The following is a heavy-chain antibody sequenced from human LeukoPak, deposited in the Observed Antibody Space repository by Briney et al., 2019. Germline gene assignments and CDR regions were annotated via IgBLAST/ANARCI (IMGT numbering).Heavy chain of an antibody. V-gene: IGHV3-23*01. J-gene: IGHJ4*02. CDR3: AKEVAGLVNDFWGGYHKRPDY. D-gene: IGHD3-3*01. Sequence: GGSLRLSCAASGFTFSSYAMSWVRQAPGKGLEWVSAISGSGGSTYYADSVKGRFTISRDNSKNTLYLQMNSLRAEDTAVYYCAKEVAGLVNDFWGGYHKRPDYWGQGTLVTVSS. CDR1: GFTFSSYA. CDR2: ISGSGGST.